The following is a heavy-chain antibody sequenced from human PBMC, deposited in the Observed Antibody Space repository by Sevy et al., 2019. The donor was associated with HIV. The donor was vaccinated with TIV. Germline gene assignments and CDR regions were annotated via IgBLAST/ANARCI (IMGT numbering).Heavy chain of an antibody. CDR3: AKDGGSGWEYYFDY. D-gene: IGHD6-19*01. CDR2: ISDSGGST. CDR1: GFTFSSYA. J-gene: IGHJ4*02. V-gene: IGHV3-23*01. Sequence: GGSLRLSCAASGFTFSSYAMSWVRQAPGKGLEWVSAISDSGGSTYYADSVKGRFTISRDNSKNTLYLQMNSLRAEDTAVYYCAKDGGSGWEYYFDYWGQGTLVTVSS.